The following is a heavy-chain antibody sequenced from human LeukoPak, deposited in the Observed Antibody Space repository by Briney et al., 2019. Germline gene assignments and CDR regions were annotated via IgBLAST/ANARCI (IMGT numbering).Heavy chain of an antibody. D-gene: IGHD2-2*01. CDR3: AKDPHLRGTSWCDAFDI. V-gene: IGHV3-30*02. CDR2: IRYDGSNK. Sequence: GGSLRLSCAASGYTFSSYGMHWVRLAPGKGLEWVAFIRYDGSNKYYADSVKGRFTISRDNSKNTLYLQMNSLRAEDTAVYYCAKDPHLRGTSWCDAFDIWGQGTMVTVSS. CDR1: GYTFSSYG. J-gene: IGHJ3*02.